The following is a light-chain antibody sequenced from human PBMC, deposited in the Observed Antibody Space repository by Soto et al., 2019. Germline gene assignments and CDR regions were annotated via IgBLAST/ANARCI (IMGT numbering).Light chain of an antibody. CDR1: QSVSSN. CDR3: QQHNNWPPWT. J-gene: IGKJ1*01. V-gene: IGKV3-15*01. CDR2: GAS. Sequence: EIVMTQSPATLSVSPGERATLSCRASQSVSSNLAWYQQKPGQAPRLLMYGASTRATGIPDRFSGSGSGTEFTLPISSLQSEDFAGYYCQQHNNWPPWTFGQGTKVEIK.